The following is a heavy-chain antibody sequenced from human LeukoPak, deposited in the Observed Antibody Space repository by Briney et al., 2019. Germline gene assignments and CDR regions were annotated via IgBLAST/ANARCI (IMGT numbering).Heavy chain of an antibody. Sequence: GGSLRLSCTASGFILSNYYMAWVRQPPGRGLEWISYISADAATVKYADSVEGRFTVSRDNTQNSIYLEMSSLRVDDTAVYYCARMYSSGYYGDYFDYWGQGNLVSVSS. CDR3: ARMYSSGYYGDYFDY. D-gene: IGHD5-12*01. CDR2: ISADAATV. CDR1: GFILSNYY. J-gene: IGHJ4*02. V-gene: IGHV3-11*04.